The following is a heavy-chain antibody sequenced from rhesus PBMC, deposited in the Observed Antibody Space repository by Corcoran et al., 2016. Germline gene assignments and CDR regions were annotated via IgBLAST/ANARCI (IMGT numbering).Heavy chain of an antibody. V-gene: IGHV4-165*01. Sequence: QVQLQESGPGLVKPSETLSPTCAVSGCSISSNYWSWIRKPPGKGLEGIGYIDGSSASTSSIPALSSVVTISPATSQNHFSRKLSSVTAADTAVYYCASGEHGGSWFVAAFDFWGQELRVPVSS. CDR3: ASGEHGGSWFVAAFDF. CDR2: IDGSSAST. CDR1: GCSISSNY. D-gene: IGHD6-25*01. J-gene: IGHJ3*01.